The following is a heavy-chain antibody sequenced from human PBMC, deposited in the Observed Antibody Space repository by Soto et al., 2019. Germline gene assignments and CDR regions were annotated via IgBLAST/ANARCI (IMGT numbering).Heavy chain of an antibody. CDR2: INPNSGGT. CDR1: GYTFTGYY. J-gene: IGHJ4*02. CDR3: ARDLGGSGSTHFDY. D-gene: IGHD3-10*01. V-gene: IGHV1-2*04. Sequence: ASVKVSCKASGYTFTGYYMHWVRQAPGQGLEWMGWINPNSGGTNYAQKFQGWVTMTRDTSISTAYMELSRLRSDDTAVYYCARDLGGSGSTHFDYWGQGTLVNVSS.